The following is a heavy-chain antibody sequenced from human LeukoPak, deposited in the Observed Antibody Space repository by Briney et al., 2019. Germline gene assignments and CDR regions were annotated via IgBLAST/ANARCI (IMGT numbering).Heavy chain of an antibody. V-gene: IGHV3-23*01. CDR3: AKAPKYYYGSGSCFDY. CDR1: GFTFSSYA. CDR2: ISGSGGST. Sequence: GGSLRLSCAASGFTFSSYAMSWVRQAPGKGLEWVSAISGSGGSTYYADSVKGRFTISRDNSKNTLYLQMNSLRAEDTAVYYCAKAPKYYYGSGSCFDYWGQGTLVTVSS. J-gene: IGHJ4*02. D-gene: IGHD3-10*01.